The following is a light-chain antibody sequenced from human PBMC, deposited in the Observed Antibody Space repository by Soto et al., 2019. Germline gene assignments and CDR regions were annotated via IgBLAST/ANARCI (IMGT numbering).Light chain of an antibody. V-gene: IGKV3-15*01. Sequence: EIVMTQSPATLSVSPGERATLSCRASQSVSYNLAWYQQKPGQGPRLLIYGAFTRATGIPARFSGSGSGTEVTLTIRSLQSEDFGVYYCQQYKNWPPLTFGGGTKVEIK. CDR3: QQYKNWPPLT. J-gene: IGKJ4*01. CDR2: GAF. CDR1: QSVSYN.